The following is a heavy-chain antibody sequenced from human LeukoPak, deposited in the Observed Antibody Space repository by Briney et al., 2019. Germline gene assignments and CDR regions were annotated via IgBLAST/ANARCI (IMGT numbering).Heavy chain of an antibody. CDR3: ASNYYDSSGYFPRVSPYYYYGMDV. V-gene: IGHV4-59*08. CDR1: GGSFSGYY. Sequence: SETLSLTCAVYGGSFSGYYWSWIRQPPGKGLEWIGYIYYSGSTNYNPSLKSRVTISVDTSKNQFSLKLSSVTAADTAVYYCASNYYDSSGYFPRVSPYYYYGMDVWGQGTTVTVSS. CDR2: IYYSGST. D-gene: IGHD3-22*01. J-gene: IGHJ6*02.